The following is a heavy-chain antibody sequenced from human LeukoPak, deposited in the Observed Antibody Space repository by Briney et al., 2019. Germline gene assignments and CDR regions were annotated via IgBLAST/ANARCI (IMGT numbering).Heavy chain of an antibody. V-gene: IGHV4-34*01. CDR1: GGSFSDSY. Sequence: SETLPLTCAVHGGSFSDSYWNWIRQPPGKGLEWIGEVTHDGRINYNPSPRGRVTISVDTSMNQFSLRLTSVTAADTAVYYCATIYGDFTDFDSWAQGTVVPVSS. J-gene: IGHJ4*02. CDR2: VTHDGRI. D-gene: IGHD4-17*01. CDR3: ATIYGDFTDFDS.